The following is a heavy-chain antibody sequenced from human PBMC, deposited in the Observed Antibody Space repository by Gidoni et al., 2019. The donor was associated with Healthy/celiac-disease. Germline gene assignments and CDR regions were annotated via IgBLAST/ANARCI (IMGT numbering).Heavy chain of an antibody. V-gene: IGHV4-39*01. J-gene: IGHJ3*02. Sequence: QLQLQESGPGLVKPSYTLSLTCTVSVGSISSSSYYWGWIRQPPGKGLEWIGSIYYSGSTYYNPSLKSRVTISVDTSKNQFSLKRSSVTAADTAVYYCARHFLPWGGSYQAALDIWGQGTMVTVSS. D-gene: IGHD1-26*01. CDR2: IYYSGST. CDR3: ARHFLPWGGSYQAALDI. CDR1: VGSISSSSYY.